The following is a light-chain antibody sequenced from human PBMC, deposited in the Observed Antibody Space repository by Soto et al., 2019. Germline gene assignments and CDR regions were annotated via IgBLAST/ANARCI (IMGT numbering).Light chain of an antibody. CDR1: QSVSSY. J-gene: IGKJ2*01. CDR3: HQYGLLPRHP. V-gene: IGKV3-11*01. CDR2: DAS. Sequence: EIMLTQSPATLSLSPGERATLSCRASQSVSSYLAWYQQNPGQAPRLLIYDASNRATGIPARFSGSGSGTDFTLTISRLEPEDFAVYYCHQYGLLPRHPFGQGTKLEIK.